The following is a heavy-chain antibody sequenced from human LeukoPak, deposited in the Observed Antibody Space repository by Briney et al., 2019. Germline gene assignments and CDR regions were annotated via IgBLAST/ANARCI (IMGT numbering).Heavy chain of an antibody. CDR1: GYSISSGYY. D-gene: IGHD3-10*01. V-gene: IGHV4-38-2*02. J-gene: IGHJ6*03. CDR3: ARELRWFGDGHAVVNYYYYFMDV. CDR2: IYHSGST. Sequence: SETLSLTCTVSGYSISSGYYWGWIRQPPGKGLEWIGRIYHSGSTHYNPSLKSRVTMSVDTAKNQVSLRLSSVPAADTAVYYCARELRWFGDGHAVVNYYYYFMDVWGKGTTVTISS.